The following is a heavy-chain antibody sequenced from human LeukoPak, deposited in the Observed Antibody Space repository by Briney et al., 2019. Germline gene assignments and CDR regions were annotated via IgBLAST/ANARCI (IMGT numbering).Heavy chain of an antibody. CDR2: IYSGGST. CDR1: GFTVSSNY. D-gene: IGHD6-13*01. CDR3: ARGIAGSSSFDY. V-gene: IGHV3-53*01. Sequence: GGSLRLSCAASGFTVSSNYMSWVRQAPGKGLEWVSVIYSGGSTYYADSVKGRFIISRDNSKNTLYLQMNSLRAEDTAVYYCARGIAGSSSFDYWGQGTLVTVSS. J-gene: IGHJ4*02.